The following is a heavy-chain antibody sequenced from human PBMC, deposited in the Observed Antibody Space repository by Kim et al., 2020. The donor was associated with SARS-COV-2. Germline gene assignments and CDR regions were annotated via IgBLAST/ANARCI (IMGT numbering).Heavy chain of an antibody. J-gene: IGHJ6*02. V-gene: IGHV1-69*04. CDR3: AREDTMIYYYYYYGMDV. CDR1: GGTFSSYA. D-gene: IGHD3-22*01. CDR2: IIPILGIA. Sequence: SVKVSCKASGGTFSSYAISWVRQAPGQGLEWMGRIIPILGIANYAQKFRGRVTITADKSTSTAYMELSSLRSEDTAVYYCAREDTMIYYYYYYGMDVWGQGTTVTVSS.